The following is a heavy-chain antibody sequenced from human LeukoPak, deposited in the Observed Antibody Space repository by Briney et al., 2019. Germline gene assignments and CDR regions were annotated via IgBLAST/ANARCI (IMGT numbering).Heavy chain of an antibody. D-gene: IGHD2-15*01. CDR2: IYTSGST. Sequence: SETLSLTCTVSGGSISSYYWSWIRQPAGKGLEWIGRIYTSGSTNYNPSLKSRVTMSVDTSKNQFSLKLSSVTAADTAVYYCARALPEYCSGGSCYYYYMDVWGKGTTVTVSS. V-gene: IGHV4-4*07. J-gene: IGHJ6*03. CDR3: ARALPEYCSGGSCYYYYMDV. CDR1: GGSISSYY.